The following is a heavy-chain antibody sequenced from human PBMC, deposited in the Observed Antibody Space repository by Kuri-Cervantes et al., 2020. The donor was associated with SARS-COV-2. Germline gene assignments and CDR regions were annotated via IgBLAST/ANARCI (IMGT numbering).Heavy chain of an antibody. D-gene: IGHD2-2*01. CDR3: AKDRYQLLPPDAFDI. CDR1: GFAFSNFT. V-gene: IGHV3-21*04. CDR2: IGSSRGSK. Sequence: GGSLRLSCAASGFAFSNFTLNWVRQAPGKGLEWVSSIGSSRGSKYFADSVKGRFTISRDNAKNSVYLQMSSLRAEDTAVYYCAKDRYQLLPPDAFDIWGQGTMVTVSS. J-gene: IGHJ3*02.